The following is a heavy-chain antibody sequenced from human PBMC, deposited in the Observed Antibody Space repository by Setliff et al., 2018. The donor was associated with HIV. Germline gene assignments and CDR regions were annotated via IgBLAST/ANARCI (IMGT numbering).Heavy chain of an antibody. CDR2: INHSGGT. CDR3: ARGGYSYGFGRHRAYFQY. Sequence: SETLSLTCTVYGGSFSAYYWSWIRQTPGKGLEWIGEINHSGGTNYNPSLKSRVTMSVDTSKNQFSLKLSSVTAADAAVFYCARGGYSYGFGRHRAYFQYWGQGTQVTVSS. V-gene: IGHV4-34*01. J-gene: IGHJ1*01. D-gene: IGHD5-18*01. CDR1: GGSFSAYY.